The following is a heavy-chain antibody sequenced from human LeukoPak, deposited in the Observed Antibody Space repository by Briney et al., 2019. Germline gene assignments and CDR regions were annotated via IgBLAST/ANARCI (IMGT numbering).Heavy chain of an antibody. J-gene: IGHJ3*02. D-gene: IGHD3-22*01. CDR2: IYSGGST. CDR3: ARDYYDKLRGAFDI. CDR1: GFTVSSNY. V-gene: IGHV3-53*01. Sequence: GGSLRLSCAASGFTVSSNYMSWVRQAPGKGLEWVSVIYSGGSTYYADSVKGRFTISRDNSKNTLYLQMNSLRAEDTAVYYCARDYYDKLRGAFDIWGQGTMVTVSS.